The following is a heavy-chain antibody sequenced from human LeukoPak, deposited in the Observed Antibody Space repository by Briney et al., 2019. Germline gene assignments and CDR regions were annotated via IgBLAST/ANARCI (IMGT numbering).Heavy chain of an antibody. CDR3: ARAYYDILTGDSLNFDY. J-gene: IGHJ4*02. Sequence: PGGSLRLSCAASGFTFSSSWMHWVRQAPGKGLVWVSRINSDGSSTNYADSVKGRFTISRDNAKNTLYPQMNSLRAEDTAVYYCARAYYDILTGDSLNFDYWGQGTLVTVSS. D-gene: IGHD3-9*01. CDR1: GFTFSSSW. CDR2: INSDGSST. V-gene: IGHV3-74*01.